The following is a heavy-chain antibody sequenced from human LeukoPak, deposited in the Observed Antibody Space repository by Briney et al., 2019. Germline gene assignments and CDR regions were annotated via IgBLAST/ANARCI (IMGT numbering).Heavy chain of an antibody. D-gene: IGHD3-22*01. Sequence: GESLKISCKGSGYSFTSYWIGWVRQMPGKGLEWMGIIYPGDSDTRYSPSFQGQVTISADKSIGTAYLQWGSLKASDTAMYYCARRERYCYDSSGYTHFDYWGQGTLVTVSS. CDR1: GYSFTSYW. CDR3: ARRERYCYDSSGYTHFDY. J-gene: IGHJ4*02. V-gene: IGHV5-51*01. CDR2: IYPGDSDT.